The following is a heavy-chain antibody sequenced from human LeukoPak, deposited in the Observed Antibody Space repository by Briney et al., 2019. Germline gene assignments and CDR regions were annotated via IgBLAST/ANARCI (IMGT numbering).Heavy chain of an antibody. V-gene: IGHV3-23*01. CDR3: ARGYSSGYRIDY. D-gene: IGHD5-18*01. J-gene: IGHJ4*02. Sequence: AGGSLRLSCAASGFTFSSYAMSWVRQAPGKGLEWVSAISGSGGSTYYADSVKGRFTISRDNAKKTLYLQMNSLRAEDTAIYYCARGYSSGYRIDYWGQGTLVTVFS. CDR1: GFTFSSYA. CDR2: ISGSGGST.